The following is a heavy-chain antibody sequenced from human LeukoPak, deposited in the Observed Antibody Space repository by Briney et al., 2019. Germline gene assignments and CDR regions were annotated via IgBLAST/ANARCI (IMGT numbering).Heavy chain of an antibody. CDR3: AKAPGGFSSSGYVNWFDP. J-gene: IGHJ5*02. CDR2: ISGSGGST. CDR1: GFTFSSYA. D-gene: IGHD6-6*01. Sequence: AGGSLRLSCAASGFTFSSYAMSWVRQAPGKGLEWVSAISGSGGSTYYADSVKGRFSVSRDNSKNTLYLQMNSLRAEDTAVYYCAKAPGGFSSSGYVNWFDPWGQGTLVTVSS. V-gene: IGHV3-23*01.